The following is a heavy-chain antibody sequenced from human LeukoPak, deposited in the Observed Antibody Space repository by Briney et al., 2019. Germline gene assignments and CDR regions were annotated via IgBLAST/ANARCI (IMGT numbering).Heavy chain of an antibody. CDR3: ARGVGGSIAAPDY. D-gene: IGHD6-6*01. Sequence: SGGSLRLSCAASGFTFSSYGMHWVRQAPGKGLEWVAAIWYDGSNKYYADSVKGRFTISRDNSKSTLYLQMNSLRAEDTAVYYCARGVGGSIAAPDYWGQGTLVTVSS. CDR1: GFTFSSYG. CDR2: IWYDGSNK. J-gene: IGHJ4*02. V-gene: IGHV3-33*01.